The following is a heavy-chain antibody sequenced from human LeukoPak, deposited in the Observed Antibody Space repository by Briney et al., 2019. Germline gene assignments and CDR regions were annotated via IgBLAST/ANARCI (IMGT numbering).Heavy chain of an antibody. CDR3: ARVGNPTDYYYYGMDV. CDR2: ISYDGSNK. Sequence: GGSLRLSWAASGFTFSSYAMHWVRQAPGKGLEWVAVISYDGSNKYYADSVKGRFTISRDNSKNTLYLQMNSLRAEDTAVYYCARVGNPTDYYYYGMDVWGQGTTVTVSS. J-gene: IGHJ6*02. V-gene: IGHV3-30*04. CDR1: GFTFSSYA. D-gene: IGHD4-23*01.